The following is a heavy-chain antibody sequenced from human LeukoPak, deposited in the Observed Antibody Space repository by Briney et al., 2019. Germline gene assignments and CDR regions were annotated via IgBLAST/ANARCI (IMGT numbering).Heavy chain of an antibody. D-gene: IGHD2-2*01. J-gene: IGHJ5*02. CDR1: GFTFGSYG. CDR2: IRYDGSNK. Sequence: GGSLRLSCAASGFTFGSYGMHWVRQAPGKGLEWVAFIRYDGSNKYYADSVKGRFTISRDNSKNTLYLQMNSLRAEDTAVYYCAKLKGYCSSTSCPAWGQGTLVTVSS. CDR3: AKLKGYCSSTSCPA. V-gene: IGHV3-30*02.